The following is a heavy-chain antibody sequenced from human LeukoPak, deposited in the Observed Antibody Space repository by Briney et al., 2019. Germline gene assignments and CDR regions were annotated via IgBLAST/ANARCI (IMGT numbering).Heavy chain of an antibody. D-gene: IGHD2-15*01. CDR2: IYYSGST. CDR1: GGSISSYY. Sequence: PSETLSLTCTVSGGSISSYYWSWIRQPPGKGLEWIGYIYYSGSTNYNPSLKSRVTISVDTSKNQFSLKLSSVTAADTAVYYCARGRAPAATPPLFDYWGQGTLVTVSS. V-gene: IGHV4-59*01. J-gene: IGHJ4*02. CDR3: ARGRAPAATPPLFDY.